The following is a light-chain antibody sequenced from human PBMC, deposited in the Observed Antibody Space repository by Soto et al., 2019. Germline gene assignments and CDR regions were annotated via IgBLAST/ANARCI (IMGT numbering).Light chain of an antibody. V-gene: IGLV2-14*01. J-gene: IGLJ3*02. CDR2: EVI. CDR1: SSDVGGYDY. Sequence: QSALTQPASVSGSPGQSITISCTGTSSDVGGYDYVSCFQQHPGRAPKLLIYEVINRPSGVSTRFSGSKSGNTASLTISGLQAEDEADFYCSSFTSSKTWVFGGGTKLTVL. CDR3: SSFTSSKTWV.